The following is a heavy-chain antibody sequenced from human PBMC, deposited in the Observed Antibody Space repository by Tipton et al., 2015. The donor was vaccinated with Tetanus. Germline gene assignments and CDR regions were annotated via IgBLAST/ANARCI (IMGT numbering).Heavy chain of an antibody. D-gene: IGHD6-13*01. V-gene: IGHV1-8*01. Sequence: QLVQSGAEVKKPGASVGVSCKAFGYAFASYDLNWVRQASGQGLEWLGYMNPKTGPAGYAQKFQGRVTMTSDISSSTAYMELRNLRSDDTAVYYCARGNRGSSWYLWGQGTLLTVSS. CDR3: ARGNRGSSWYL. CDR1: GYAFASYD. J-gene: IGHJ4*02. CDR2: MNPKTGPA.